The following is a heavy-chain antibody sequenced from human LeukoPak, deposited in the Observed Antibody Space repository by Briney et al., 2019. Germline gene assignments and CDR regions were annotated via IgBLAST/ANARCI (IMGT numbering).Heavy chain of an antibody. Sequence: GGSLRLSCAASGFTFSSYAMSWVRQAPGKGLEWVSGISGSGDNAYYADSVKGRFTISRDNSKNTLYLQMNSLRAEDTAVYYCAKTAFSMATILDYWGQGTLVTVSS. CDR3: AKTAFSMATILDY. CDR2: ISGSGDNA. V-gene: IGHV3-23*01. CDR1: GFTFSSYA. D-gene: IGHD5-24*01. J-gene: IGHJ4*02.